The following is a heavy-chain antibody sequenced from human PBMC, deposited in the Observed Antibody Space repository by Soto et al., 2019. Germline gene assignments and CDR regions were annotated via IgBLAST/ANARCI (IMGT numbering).Heavy chain of an antibody. J-gene: IGHJ6*02. CDR2: IYSGGST. CDR3: AREDTYCSGGSCYSPDVHYYGMDV. D-gene: IGHD2-15*01. CDR1: GFTVSSNY. V-gene: IGHV3-66*01. Sequence: EVQVVESGGGLVQPGGSLRLSCAASGFTVSSNYMSWVRQAPGKGLEWVSVIYSGGSTYYADSVKGRFTISRDNSKNTLYLQMNSLRAEDTAVYYCAREDTYCSGGSCYSPDVHYYGMDVWGQGTTVTVSS.